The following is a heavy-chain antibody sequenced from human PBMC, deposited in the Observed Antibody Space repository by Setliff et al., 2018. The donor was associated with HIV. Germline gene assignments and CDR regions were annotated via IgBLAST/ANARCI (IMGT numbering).Heavy chain of an antibody. V-gene: IGHV4-34*01. CDR2: VHYSGRT. CDR3: ARGPRPVDVDYYYMDV. J-gene: IGHJ6*03. CDR1: GGSLSGYY. Sequence: PSETLSLTCAAYGGSLSGYYWSWIRQTPGKGLEWIGEVHYSGRTAYNPSLKSRVTMSLDTSKNQFSLKLTSVTAADTAVYCCARGPRPVDVDYYYMDVWGKGTTVTV.